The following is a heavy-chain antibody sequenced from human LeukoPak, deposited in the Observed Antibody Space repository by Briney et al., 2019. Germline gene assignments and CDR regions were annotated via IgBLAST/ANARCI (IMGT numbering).Heavy chain of an antibody. CDR2: ISYDGSNK. Sequence: PRRSLRLSCAASGFTFSSYAMHWVRQVPGKGREWVAVISYDGSNKYYADSVKGRFTISRDNSKNTLYLQMNSLRAEDTAVYYCARDRQHTGYSSGWYSYWGQGTLVTVSS. J-gene: IGHJ4*02. CDR1: GFTFSSYA. CDR3: ARDRQHTGYSSGWYSY. V-gene: IGHV3-30*04. D-gene: IGHD6-19*01.